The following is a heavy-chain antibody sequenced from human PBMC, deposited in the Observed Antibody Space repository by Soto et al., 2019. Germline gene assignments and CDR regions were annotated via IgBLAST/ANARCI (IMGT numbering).Heavy chain of an antibody. CDR1: GGSINSGGYY. J-gene: IGHJ4*02. V-gene: IGHV4-31*03. Sequence: QVQLQESGPGLVKPSQTLSLTCTISGGSINSGGYYWSWIRQHPGKGLEWIGYISYSGSTYYNPSLKSRVTISVDTSKNQLSLKLSSVTAADTAVDYCATSDYDSSGYYGGFDYWGQGTLVTVSS. CDR3: ATSDYDSSGYYGGFDY. D-gene: IGHD3-22*01. CDR2: ISYSGST.